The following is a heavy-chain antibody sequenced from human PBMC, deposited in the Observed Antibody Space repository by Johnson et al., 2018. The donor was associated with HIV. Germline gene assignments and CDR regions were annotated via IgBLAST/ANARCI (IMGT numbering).Heavy chain of an antibody. V-gene: IGHV3-20*04. Sequence: VQLMESGGGVERPGGSLRLACAASGFTFDDYGMSWVRQAPGKGLEWVSGISWNGDRTGYADSVKGRFSISRDNAKNSLYLQMNSLRAEDTALYYCARATYYYESSGYLTRPRAFDVWGQGTTVTVSS. CDR2: ISWNGDRT. CDR3: ARATYYYESSGYLTRPRAFDV. CDR1: GFTFDDYG. D-gene: IGHD3-22*01. J-gene: IGHJ3*01.